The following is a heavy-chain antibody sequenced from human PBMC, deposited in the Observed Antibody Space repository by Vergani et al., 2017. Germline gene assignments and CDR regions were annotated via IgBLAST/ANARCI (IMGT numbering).Heavy chain of an antibody. CDR3: ARDHYYGSGSYYSGNWFDP. V-gene: IGHV4-59*01. CDR2: IYYSGST. Sequence: QVQLQESGPGLVKPSETLSLTCTVSGGSISSYYWSWIRQPPGKGLEWIGYIYYSGSTNYNPSLKSRVTISVDTSKNQFSLKLSSVTAADTAVYYCARDHYYGSGSYYSGNWFDPWGQGTLVTVSS. J-gene: IGHJ5*02. CDR1: GGSISSYY. D-gene: IGHD3-10*01.